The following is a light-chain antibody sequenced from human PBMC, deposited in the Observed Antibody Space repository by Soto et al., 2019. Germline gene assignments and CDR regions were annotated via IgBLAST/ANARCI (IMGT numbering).Light chain of an antibody. CDR3: SSFTSSDTWV. J-gene: IGLJ3*02. Sequence: QSVLTQPASVSGSPGQSITISCTGTSSDIGAYKYVSWYQQYPGKAPKLIIYEVRNRPSGVSNRFSGSKSGNTASLTISGLQAEDESDYYCSSFTSSDTWVFGGGTKVTVL. V-gene: IGLV2-14*01. CDR1: SSDIGAYKY. CDR2: EVR.